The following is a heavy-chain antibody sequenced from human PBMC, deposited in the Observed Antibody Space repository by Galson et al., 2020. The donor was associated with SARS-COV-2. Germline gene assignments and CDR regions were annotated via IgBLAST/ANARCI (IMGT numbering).Heavy chain of an antibody. Sequence: ASETLSLTCTVSGGSISSGDYYWSWIRQPPGKGLEWIGYTYYSGSTYYNPSLKSRVTISVDTSKNQFSLKLSSVTAADTAVYYCARGWFGELSTPYYYYGMDVWGQGTTVTVSS. CDR2: TYYSGST. V-gene: IGHV4-30-4*01. J-gene: IGHJ6*02. D-gene: IGHD3-10*01. CDR3: ARGWFGELSTPYYYYGMDV. CDR1: GGSISSGDYY.